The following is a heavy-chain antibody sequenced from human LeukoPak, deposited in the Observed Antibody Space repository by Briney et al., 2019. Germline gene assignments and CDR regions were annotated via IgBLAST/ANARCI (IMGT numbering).Heavy chain of an antibody. D-gene: IGHD4-17*01. CDR3: ARDDYGVRDNGGL. CDR2: IYYSGST. J-gene: IGHJ4*02. CDR1: GGSISSSSYY. Sequence: KPSETLSLTCTVSGGSISSSSYYWGWIRQPPGKGLEWIGSIYYSGSTYYNPSLKSRVTISVETSKNQFFLKLSSVTAADTAVYYCARDDYGVRDNGGLWGQGTLVTVSS. V-gene: IGHV4-39*07.